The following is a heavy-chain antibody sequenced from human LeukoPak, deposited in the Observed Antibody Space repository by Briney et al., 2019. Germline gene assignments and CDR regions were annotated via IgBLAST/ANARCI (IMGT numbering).Heavy chain of an antibody. CDR1: GFTFSSYG. Sequence: PGGSLRLSCAASGFTFSSYGMHWVRQAPGKGLEWVAVIWYDGSNKYYADSVKGRFTISRDNSKNTLYLQMNSLSAEDTAVYYCARDFVVVPAAIPKYYYYGMDVWGQGTTVTVSS. CDR3: ARDFVVVPAAIPKYYYYGMDV. D-gene: IGHD2-2*01. J-gene: IGHJ6*02. V-gene: IGHV3-33*01. CDR2: IWYDGSNK.